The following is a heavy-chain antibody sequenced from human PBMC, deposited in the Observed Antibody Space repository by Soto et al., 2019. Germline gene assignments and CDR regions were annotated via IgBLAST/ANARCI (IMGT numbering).Heavy chain of an antibody. CDR2: IIPVLGLT. D-gene: IGHD3-3*01. V-gene: IGHV1-69*02. CDR1: GGSFNSFS. Sequence: QVHLVQSGAELKKPGSSMKVSCKTSGGSFNSFSFTWVRQAPGQGQEWVGRIIPVLGLTAYAQKFQGRITISGDKSTSTAYMELSGLTPEDTVVYYCAPDKDKTYEFRGQGTLVTVSS. CDR3: APDKDKTYEF. J-gene: IGHJ4*02.